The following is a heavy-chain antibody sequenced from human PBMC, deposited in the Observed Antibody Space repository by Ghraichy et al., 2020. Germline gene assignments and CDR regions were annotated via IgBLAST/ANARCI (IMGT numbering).Heavy chain of an antibody. J-gene: IGHJ3*02. Sequence: ASVKVSCKTSRYSFSSSDTNRMLVARGQRLERKGWMNPNSGNTGYAQKFQGRVTMTRNTSISTAYMELSSLRSEDTAVYYCARVLRKVRMITFGGVIVRDAFDIWCHGIMVTVS. D-gene: IGHD3-16*02. CDR1: RYSFSSSD. CDR3: ARVLRKVRMITFGGVIVRDAFDI. CDR2: MNPNSGNT. V-gene: IGHV1-8*01.